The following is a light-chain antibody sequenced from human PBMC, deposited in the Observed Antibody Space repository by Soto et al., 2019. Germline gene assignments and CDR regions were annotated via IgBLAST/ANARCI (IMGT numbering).Light chain of an antibody. V-gene: IGKV3-20*01. CDR2: GAS. Sequence: EIVLTQSPGTLSLSPGDRASLSCRASQSVSNSYLAWYQQKPRQAPRLLIYGASIRATGIPDRFSGSGSGTDFTLTISRLEPEDFAVYYCPHYGSSPPFTFGPGTNADI. CDR3: PHYGSSPPFT. J-gene: IGKJ3*01. CDR1: QSVSNSY.